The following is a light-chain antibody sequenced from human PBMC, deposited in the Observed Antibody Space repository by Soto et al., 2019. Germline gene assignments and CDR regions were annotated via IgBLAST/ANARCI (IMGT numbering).Light chain of an antibody. J-gene: IGKJ4*01. CDR2: GIS. Sequence: EIVLTQSPGTLSLSPGERATLSCRASQSVSNSYLAWYQQKPGQAPRLLIHGISNRATGIPDRFSGSGSGTDFTLTISRLEPEDFAVFYCQQYASSPLTFGGGTKVEIK. CDR1: QSVSNSY. V-gene: IGKV3-20*01. CDR3: QQYASSPLT.